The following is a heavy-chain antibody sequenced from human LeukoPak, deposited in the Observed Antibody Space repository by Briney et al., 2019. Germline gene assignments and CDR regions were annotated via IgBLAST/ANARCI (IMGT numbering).Heavy chain of an antibody. V-gene: IGHV4-31*03. J-gene: IGHJ4*02. Sequence: PSETLSLTCTVSGGSISSGGYYWSWIRQHPGKGLEWIGYIYYSGSTYYNPSLKSRITISVDTSKNQFSLKLSSVTAADTAVYYCARGFAGSSTSYAYPFGYWGQGTLSPSPQ. CDR3: ARGFAGSSTSYAYPFGY. CDR1: GGSISSGGYY. CDR2: IYYSGST. D-gene: IGHD2-2*01.